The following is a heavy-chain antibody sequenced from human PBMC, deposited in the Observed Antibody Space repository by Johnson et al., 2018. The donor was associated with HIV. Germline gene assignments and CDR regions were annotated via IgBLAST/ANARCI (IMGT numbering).Heavy chain of an antibody. CDR2: IYSGSTI. V-gene: IGHV3-69-1*01. Sequence: VQLVESGGGLVQRGGSLRLSCAASGFTVSSYYMNWVRQAPGKGLEWVSVIYSGSTIYYADSVKGRFTISRDNAKNSLYLQMNSLRVEDTAMYYCARPADYGDYSRDAFDIWGQGTMVTVSS. J-gene: IGHJ3*02. D-gene: IGHD4-17*01. CDR3: ARPADYGDYSRDAFDI. CDR1: GFTVSSYY.